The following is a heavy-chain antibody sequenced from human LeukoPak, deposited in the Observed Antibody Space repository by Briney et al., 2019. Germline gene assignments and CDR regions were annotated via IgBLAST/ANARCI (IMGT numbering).Heavy chain of an antibody. D-gene: IGHD6-19*01. CDR2: ISGSGGST. Sequence: GGSLRLSCAASGLTFSSYGMNWVRQAPGKGLEWVSAISGSGGSTYYADLVKGRFTISRDNAKNSLYLQMNSLRAEDTAVYYCAKDSGSGWTFDYWGQGTLVTVSS. CDR3: AKDSGSGWTFDY. J-gene: IGHJ4*02. CDR1: GLTFSSYG. V-gene: IGHV3-23*01.